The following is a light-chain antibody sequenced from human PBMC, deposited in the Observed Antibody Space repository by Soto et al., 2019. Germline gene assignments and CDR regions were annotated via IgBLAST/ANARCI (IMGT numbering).Light chain of an antibody. CDR2: AAS. Sequence: DIRMTQSPSSLSASVGDRVTITCRASQGISNYLGWYQQRPGKVPKLLIYAASTLQSGVPSRFSGSGSGTDFTLTISSLQPEDVATYYCQKYNSALRTFGQGTKVEIK. CDR3: QKYNSALRT. CDR1: QGISNY. V-gene: IGKV1-27*01. J-gene: IGKJ1*01.